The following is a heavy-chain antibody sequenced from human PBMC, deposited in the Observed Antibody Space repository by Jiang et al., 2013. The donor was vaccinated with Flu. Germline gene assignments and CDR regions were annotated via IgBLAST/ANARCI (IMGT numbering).Heavy chain of an antibody. CDR3: AHNTDNWFDP. J-gene: IGHJ5*02. V-gene: IGHV1-69*02. CDR1: FSSXT. CDR2: IIPILGIA. D-gene: IGHD4-17*01. Sequence: FSSXTISWVRQAPGQGLEWMGRIIPILGIANYAQKFQGRVTITADKSTSTAYMELSSLRSEDTAVYYCAHNTDNWFDPWGQGTLVTVSS.